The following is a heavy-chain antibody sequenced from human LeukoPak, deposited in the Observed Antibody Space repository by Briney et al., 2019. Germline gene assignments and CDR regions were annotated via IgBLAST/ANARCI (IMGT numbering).Heavy chain of an antibody. J-gene: IGHJ3*02. CDR3: ARVLLNWNDSTGGGNAFDI. Sequence: GGSLRLSCAASGFTFSSYSMNWVRQAPGKGLEWVSSISSSSSYIYYADSVKGRFTISRDNAKNSLYLQMNSLRAEDTAVYYCARVLLNWNDSTGGGNAFDIWGQGTMVTVSS. CDR2: ISSSSSYI. V-gene: IGHV3-21*01. CDR1: GFTFSSYS. D-gene: IGHD1-1*01.